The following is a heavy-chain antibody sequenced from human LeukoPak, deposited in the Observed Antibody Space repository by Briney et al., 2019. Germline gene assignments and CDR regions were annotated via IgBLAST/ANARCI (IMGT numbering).Heavy chain of an antibody. D-gene: IGHD1-26*01. CDR3: ARDHPKVIVGATSASDY. V-gene: IGHV3-21*01. CDR1: GFTFSSYS. J-gene: IGHJ4*02. Sequence: PGGSLRLSCAASGFTFSSYSMNWVRQAPGKGLEWVSSIKSSSSYIYYADSVKGRFTISRDNAKNSLYLQMNSLRAEDTAVYYCARDHPKVIVGATSASDYWGQGTLVTVSS. CDR2: IKSSSSYI.